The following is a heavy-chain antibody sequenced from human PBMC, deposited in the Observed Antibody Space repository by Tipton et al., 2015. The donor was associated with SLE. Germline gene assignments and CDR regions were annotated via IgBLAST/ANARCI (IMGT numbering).Heavy chain of an antibody. J-gene: IGHJ4*02. Sequence: TLSLTCTVSGGSISSYYWSWIRQPPGKGLEWIGYIYYSGSTNYNPSLKSRVTISVDTSKNQFSLKLSSVTAADTAVYYCARRRIAARHYFDYWGQGTLVTVSS. V-gene: IGHV4-59*12. CDR2: IYYSGST. CDR1: GGSISSYY. CDR3: ARRRIAARHYFDY. D-gene: IGHD6-6*01.